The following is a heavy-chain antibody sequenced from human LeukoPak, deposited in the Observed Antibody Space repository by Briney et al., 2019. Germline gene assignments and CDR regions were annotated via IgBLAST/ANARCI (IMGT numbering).Heavy chain of an antibody. J-gene: IGHJ4*02. CDR3: ARDPTTVVTVPYYFDD. CDR1: GGSFSGYY. D-gene: IGHD4-23*01. Sequence: PSETLSLTCAVYGGSFSGYYWNWIRQPPGKGLEWIGEINHSGNTNYNPSLKSRVTISVDTSRNQFSLKLTSVTAADTAVYYCARDPTTVVTVPYYFDDWGQGTLVTVSS. CDR2: INHSGNT. V-gene: IGHV4-34*01.